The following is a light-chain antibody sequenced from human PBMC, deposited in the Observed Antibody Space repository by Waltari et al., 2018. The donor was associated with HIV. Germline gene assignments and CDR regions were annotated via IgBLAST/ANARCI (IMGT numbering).Light chain of an antibody. V-gene: IGLV3-1*01. Sequence: SSELTQPPSVSVSPGQTASITCSGDKLGDKYVCWYQQKPGQSPLLVSYQDNMRPSGIPERFSGSNSGNTATLTVSGTQAMDEADYYCQAWDSSAVVFGGGTKLTVL. CDR2: QDN. J-gene: IGLJ2*01. CDR1: KLGDKY. CDR3: QAWDSSAVV.